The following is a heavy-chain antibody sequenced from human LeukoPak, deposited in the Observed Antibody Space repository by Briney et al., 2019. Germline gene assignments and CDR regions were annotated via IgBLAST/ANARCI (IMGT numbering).Heavy chain of an antibody. CDR1: GFTFDDYA. CDR2: ISWNSGSI. J-gene: IGHJ3*02. D-gene: IGHD1-26*01. V-gene: IGHV3-9*01. CDR3: AKVLRGGSYGNDAFDI. Sequence: GGSLRLSCAASGFTFDDYAMHWVRQAPGKGLEWVSGISWNSGSIGYADSVKGRFTISRDNAKNSLYLQMNSLRAEDTALYYCAKVLRGGSYGNDAFDIWGQGQWSPSLQ.